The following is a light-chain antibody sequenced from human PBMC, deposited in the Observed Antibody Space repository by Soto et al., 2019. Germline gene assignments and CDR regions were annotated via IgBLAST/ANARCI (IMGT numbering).Light chain of an antibody. Sequence: EIVMTQSPATLSVSPGERATLSCRASQSVSSNLAWYQQKPGQAPRLLIYGASTRATGIPARFSGSGSGTEFTLTISSLQSEDFATYYCLQDYSYPRTFGQGTKVEVK. CDR3: LQDYSYPRT. CDR2: GAS. J-gene: IGKJ1*01. V-gene: IGKV3-15*01. CDR1: QSVSSN.